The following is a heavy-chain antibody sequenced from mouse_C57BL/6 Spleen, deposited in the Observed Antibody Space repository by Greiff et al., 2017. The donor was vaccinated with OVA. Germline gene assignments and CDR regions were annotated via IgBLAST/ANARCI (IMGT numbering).Heavy chain of an antibody. CDR2: INPNDGGT. V-gene: IGHV1-26*01. CDR3: ARSSSSNDY. J-gene: IGHJ2*01. Sequence: VQLQQSGPELVKPGASVKISCKASGYTFTDYYMNWVKQSHGKSLEWIGDINPNDGGTSYNQKFKGKATLTGEKSSSTAYMELRSLTSEDSAVYYCARSSSSNDYWGQGTTLTVSS. D-gene: IGHD1-1*01. CDR1: GYTFTDYY.